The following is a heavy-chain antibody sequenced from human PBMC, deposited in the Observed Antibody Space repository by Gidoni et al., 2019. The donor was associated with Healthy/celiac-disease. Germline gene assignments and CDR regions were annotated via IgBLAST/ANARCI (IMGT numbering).Heavy chain of an antibody. V-gene: IGHV3-48*03. J-gene: IGHJ6*02. CDR1: GFTFSSYE. CDR3: AREMYAQYYYYGMDV. D-gene: IGHD2-8*01. CDR2: ISSSGSTI. Sequence: EVQLVESVGGLVQPGGSLRLSCAASGFTFSSYEMNWVRQAPGKGLEWVSYISSSGSTIYYADSVKGRFTISRDNAKNSLYLQMNSLRAEDTAVYYCAREMYAQYYYYGMDVWGQGTTVTVSS.